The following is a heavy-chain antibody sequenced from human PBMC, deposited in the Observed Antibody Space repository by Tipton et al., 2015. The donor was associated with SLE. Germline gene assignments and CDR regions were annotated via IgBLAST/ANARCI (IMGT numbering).Heavy chain of an antibody. CDR2: VFYSGSN. V-gene: IGHV4-39*07. CDR3: ARGPDRGYHFDY. CDR1: DDSIRNIDFS. Sequence: TLSLTCTVSDDSIRNIDFSWGWIRQSPGKGLEWIGSVFYSGSNYYNSSLKSRVTISLDTSNGQVSLKLISVTAADTAVCYCARGPDRGYHFDYWGQGTLVTVSS. J-gene: IGHJ4*02. D-gene: IGHD3-22*01.